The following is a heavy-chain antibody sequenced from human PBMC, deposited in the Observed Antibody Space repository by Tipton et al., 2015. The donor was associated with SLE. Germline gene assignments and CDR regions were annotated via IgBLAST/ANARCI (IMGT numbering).Heavy chain of an antibody. CDR2: INHSGST. Sequence: TLSLTCAVFGDSFGVYYWSWIRQSPGKGLEWIGEINHSGSTNYNPSLSSRVSMSIDTSTNQFSLNLTSLTAADTAVYYCAREGTAARPLDYWGQGTLVTVSS. J-gene: IGHJ4*02. CDR3: AREGTAARPLDY. CDR1: GDSFGVYY. V-gene: IGHV4-34*01. D-gene: IGHD6-6*01.